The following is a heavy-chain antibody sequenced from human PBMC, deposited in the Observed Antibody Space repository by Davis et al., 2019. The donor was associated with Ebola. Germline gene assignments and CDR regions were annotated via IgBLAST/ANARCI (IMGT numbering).Heavy chain of an antibody. CDR3: VKDPLKLQANYYYYYYMDV. D-gene: IGHD1-26*01. CDR2: ISSNGGST. J-gene: IGHJ6*03. CDR1: GFTFSSYA. Sequence: GESLKISCSASGFTFSSYAMHWVRQAPGKGLEYVSAISSNGGSTYYADSVKGRFTISRDNSKNTLYLQMSSLRAEDTAVYYCVKDPLKLQANYYYYYYMDVWGKGTTVTVSS. V-gene: IGHV3-64D*06.